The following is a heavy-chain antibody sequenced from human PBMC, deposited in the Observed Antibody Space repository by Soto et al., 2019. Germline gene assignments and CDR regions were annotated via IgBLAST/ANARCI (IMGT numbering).Heavy chain of an antibody. J-gene: IGHJ5*02. CDR3: AREGALKPFSS. Sequence: KPGGSLRLSCVASGFTFSNYNMNWVRQAPGKGLEWVSHISGTGVYIHYADAVKGRFTIYRDNAKSSVYLQMNSLRAEDTAVYYCAREGALKPFSSWGQGALVTVSS. CDR2: ISGTGVYI. CDR1: GFTFSNYN. V-gene: IGHV3-21*01.